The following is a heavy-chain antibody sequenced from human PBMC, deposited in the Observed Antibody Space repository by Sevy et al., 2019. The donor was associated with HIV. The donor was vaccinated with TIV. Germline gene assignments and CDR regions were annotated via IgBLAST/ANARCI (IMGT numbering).Heavy chain of an antibody. CDR1: GFTFSSYA. D-gene: IGHD6-19*01. V-gene: IGHV3-23*01. J-gene: IGHJ4*02. CDR2: ISGTGSIT. Sequence: GGSLRLSCAASGFTFSSYAMSWVRQAPGKGLEWLSPISGTGSITYYADSVRGRFTISRDNSNNILYLQMNSLRAEDTTVYFCAKGSHNTGWFPDYWGQGTLVTVSS. CDR3: AKGSHNTGWFPDY.